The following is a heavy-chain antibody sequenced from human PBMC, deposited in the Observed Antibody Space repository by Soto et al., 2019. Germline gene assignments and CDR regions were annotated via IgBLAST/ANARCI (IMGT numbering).Heavy chain of an antibody. CDR1: GGSISSGGYY. Sequence: SETLSLTCTVSGGSISSGGYYWSWIRQHPGKGREWIGYIYYSGSTYYNPSLKSRVTISVDTSKNQFSLKLSSVTAADTAVYYCARDRTQYYDILTGYYRRGYYYGMDVWGQGTTVTSP. D-gene: IGHD3-9*01. CDR3: ARDRTQYYDILTGYYRRGYYYGMDV. J-gene: IGHJ6*02. CDR2: IYYSGST. V-gene: IGHV4-31*03.